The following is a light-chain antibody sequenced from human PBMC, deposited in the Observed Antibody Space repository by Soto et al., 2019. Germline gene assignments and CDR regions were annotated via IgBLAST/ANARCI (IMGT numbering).Light chain of an antibody. CDR2: RAS. V-gene: IGKV3-15*01. Sequence: EVVMTQSPATLSASPGQRVALSCRASHSIDINLAWYQQKPGQAPRLVIYRASTRATGIPARFSGSGSGTEFTLTISSLQSEDSAIYYCQQFGNWWTFGQGTKVEIK. CDR1: HSIDIN. J-gene: IGKJ1*01. CDR3: QQFGNWWT.